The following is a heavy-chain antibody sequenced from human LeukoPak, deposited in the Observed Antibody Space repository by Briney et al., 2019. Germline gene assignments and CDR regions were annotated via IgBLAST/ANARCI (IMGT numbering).Heavy chain of an antibody. CDR1: GDSVSSAGYH. CDR2: SGSP. Sequence: SETLFLTCPVSGDSVSSAGYHWSWIRQAPGKGLEWIGHSGSPSYNPSLKSRVMISIDTSKNQFSLKVSTVTAADTAVYYCTTYYVGEGGRGHWGPGTLVTVSS. D-gene: IGHD2-21*01. CDR3: TTYYVGEGGRGH. V-gene: IGHV4-61*08. J-gene: IGHJ4*02.